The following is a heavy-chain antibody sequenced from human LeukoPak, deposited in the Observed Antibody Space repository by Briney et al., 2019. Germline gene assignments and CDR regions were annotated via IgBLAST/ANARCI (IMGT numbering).Heavy chain of an antibody. CDR2: IYYSGST. V-gene: IGHV4-59*08. J-gene: IGHJ5*02. D-gene: IGHD3-10*01. CDR1: GGSISSYY. CDR3: ARHSLLWFGELSFWFDP. Sequence: SETLSLTCTVSGGSISSYYWSWIRQPPGKGLEWIGYIYYSGSTNYNPSLKSQVTISVDTSKNQFSLKLSSVTAADTAVYYCARHSLLWFGELSFWFDPWGQGTLVTVSS.